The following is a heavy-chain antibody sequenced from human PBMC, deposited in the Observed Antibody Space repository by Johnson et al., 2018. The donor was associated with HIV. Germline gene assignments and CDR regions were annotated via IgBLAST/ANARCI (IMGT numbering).Heavy chain of an antibody. D-gene: IGHD6-6*01. CDR2: IWYDGSNK. J-gene: IGHJ3*02. CDR1: GFNFSTYG. CDR3: ARDRAPVYSSSSTPFDAFDI. V-gene: IGHV3-33*01. Sequence: QVQLVESGGGVVQPGRSLRLSCAASGFNFSTYGMHWVRRAPGKGLEWVAVIWYDGSNKYYGDSVKGRFTISRDNSKSTLYLQMNSLRVEDTAVYYCARDRAPVYSSSSTPFDAFDIWGQGTMVTVSS.